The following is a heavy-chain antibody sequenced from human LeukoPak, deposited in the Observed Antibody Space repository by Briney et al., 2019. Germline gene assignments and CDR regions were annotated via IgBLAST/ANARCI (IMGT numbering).Heavy chain of an antibody. D-gene: IGHD1-26*01. V-gene: IGHV4-39*01. Sequence: SETLSLTCTVSGGSISSSSYYWGWIRQPPGKGLEWIGSIYYSGSTYYNPSLKSRVTISVDTSKNQFSLKLSSVTAADTAVHYCAGTSGSRNWFDPWGQGTLVTVSS. CDR2: IYYSGST. CDR1: GGSISSSSYY. J-gene: IGHJ5*02. CDR3: AGTSGSRNWFDP.